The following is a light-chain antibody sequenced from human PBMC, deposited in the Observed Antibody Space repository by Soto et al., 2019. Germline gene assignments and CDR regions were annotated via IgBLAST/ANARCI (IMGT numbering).Light chain of an antibody. V-gene: IGLV2-14*01. Sequence: QSALTQPASVSGSPGQSITIPCTGTSSDVGGYNYVSWYQQHPGKAPKLMIYEVSNRPSGVSNRFSGSKSGNTASLTISGLQAQDEAAYYCSSYTSSSTKVSGTGTKVTVL. CDR2: EVS. J-gene: IGLJ1*01. CDR1: SSDVGGYNY. CDR3: SSYTSSSTKV.